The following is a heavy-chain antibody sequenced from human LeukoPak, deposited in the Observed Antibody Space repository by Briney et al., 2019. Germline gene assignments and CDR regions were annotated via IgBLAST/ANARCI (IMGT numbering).Heavy chain of an antibody. J-gene: IGHJ4*02. CDR2: IYYDGST. CDR1: GGSISSYY. Sequence: SETLSLTCTVSGGSISSYYWSWIRQPPGKGLEWIGYIYYDGSTNYNPSLKSRVTISVDTSKNQFSLKLRSVTAADTAVYYCARRQYSSGWLVDYWGQGTLVTVSS. CDR3: ARRQYSSGWLVDY. D-gene: IGHD6-19*01. V-gene: IGHV4-59*01.